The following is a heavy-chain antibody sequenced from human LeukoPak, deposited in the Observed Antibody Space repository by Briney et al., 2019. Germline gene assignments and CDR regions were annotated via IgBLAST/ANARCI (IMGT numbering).Heavy chain of an antibody. CDR3: ARSHSSGWYWVVYYFDY. CDR1: GGSISSSSYY. CDR2: IYYSGST. J-gene: IGHJ4*02. V-gene: IGHV4-39*07. D-gene: IGHD6-19*01. Sequence: SETLSLTCTVSGGSISSSSYYWGWIRQPPGKGLEWIGSIYYSGSTYYNPSLKSRVTISVDTSKNQFSLKLSSVTAADTAVYYCARSHSSGWYWVVYYFDYWGQGTLVTVSS.